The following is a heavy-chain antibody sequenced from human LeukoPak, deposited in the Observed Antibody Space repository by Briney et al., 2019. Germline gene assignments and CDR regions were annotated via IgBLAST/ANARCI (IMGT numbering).Heavy chain of an antibody. CDR3: ARAELLWFGGGGENDY. CDR1: GFTFSSYW. V-gene: IGHV3-74*01. Sequence: GGSLRLSCAASGFTFSSYWMHWVRQAPGKGLVWVSRINSDGSSTSYADSVKGRFTISRDNAKNTLYLQMNSLRAEDTAVYYCARAELLWFGGGGENDYWGQGTLVTVSS. D-gene: IGHD3-10*01. CDR2: INSDGSST. J-gene: IGHJ4*02.